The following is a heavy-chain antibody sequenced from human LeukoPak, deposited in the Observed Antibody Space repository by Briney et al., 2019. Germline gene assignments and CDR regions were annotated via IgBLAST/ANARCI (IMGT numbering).Heavy chain of an antibody. CDR3: ARGSTVVRGVSPAGDY. J-gene: IGHJ4*02. CDR2: ISRSSSYI. V-gene: IGHV3-21*01. D-gene: IGHD3-10*01. Sequence: SGGSLRLSCAASGFTFSSYTMNWVRQAPGKGLEWVSSISRSSSYIYYADSMKGRFTISRDNAKNSLDLQMHSLRAGDTAVYYCARGSTVVRGVSPAGDYWGQGTLVTVSS. CDR1: GFTFSSYT.